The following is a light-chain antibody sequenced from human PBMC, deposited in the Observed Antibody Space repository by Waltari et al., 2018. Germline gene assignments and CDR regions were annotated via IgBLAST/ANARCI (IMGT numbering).Light chain of an antibody. CDR2: DAS. J-gene: IGKJ2*01. CDR3: QQFNTQYS. Sequence: DIVMTQSPATLSVSPGETASLSCRASRAIANNLAWYQQKPGQSLRLLIYDASTRATGIPARFSGSWSGTEFTLTITGLQSEDPAVYFCQQFNTQYSFGQGTKLEIK. CDR1: RAIANN. V-gene: IGKV3-15*01.